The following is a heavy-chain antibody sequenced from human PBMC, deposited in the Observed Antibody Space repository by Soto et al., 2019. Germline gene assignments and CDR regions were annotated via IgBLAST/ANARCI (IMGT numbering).Heavy chain of an antibody. D-gene: IGHD3-22*01. V-gene: IGHV4-31*03. CDR3: ARSITMTRGAFDY. Sequence: SETLSLTCTVSGGSISSGGYYWSWIRQHPGKGLEWIGYIYYSGSTYYNPSLKSRVTISVDTSKNQFSLKLSSVTAADTAVYYCARSITMTRGAFDYWGQGTLVTVSS. CDR1: GGSISSGGYY. CDR2: IYYSGST. J-gene: IGHJ4*02.